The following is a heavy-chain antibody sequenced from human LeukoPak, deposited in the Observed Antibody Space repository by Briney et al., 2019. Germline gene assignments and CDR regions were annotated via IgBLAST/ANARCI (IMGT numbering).Heavy chain of an antibody. CDR2: IYSGGST. D-gene: IGHD4-17*01. J-gene: IGHJ5*02. Sequence: PGESLRLSCAASGFTVSSNYMSWVRQAPGKGLEWVSVIYSGGSTYYADSVKGRFTISRDNSKNTLYLQMNSLRAEDTAVYYCARSYGDINWFDPWGQGTLVTVSS. CDR1: GFTVSSNY. CDR3: ARSYGDINWFDP. V-gene: IGHV3-53*01.